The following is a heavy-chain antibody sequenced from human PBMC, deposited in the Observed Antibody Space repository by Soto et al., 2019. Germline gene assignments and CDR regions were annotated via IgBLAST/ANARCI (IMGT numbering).Heavy chain of an antibody. Sequence: QVHLVQSGAEVKKPGASVKVSCKASGYTFTHYYIHWVRQAPGQGLEWLGIIRPSGGRTEYAQRFQGRVTITRDTSTSTVYMELPGLTSEDTAVYYCAREPNESYYFDYWGQGTLVTVSS. CDR2: IRPSGGRT. CDR3: AREPNESYYFDY. J-gene: IGHJ4*02. CDR1: GYTFTHYY. D-gene: IGHD5-18*01. V-gene: IGHV1-46*01.